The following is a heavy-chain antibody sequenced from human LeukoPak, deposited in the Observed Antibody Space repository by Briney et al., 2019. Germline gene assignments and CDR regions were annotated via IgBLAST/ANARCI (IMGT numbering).Heavy chain of an antibody. CDR2: INPNSGGT. V-gene: IGHV1-2*02. CDR3: ARVDDSWITPFDY. J-gene: IGHJ4*02. Sequence: ASVKVSCKASGYTFTGYYMHWVRQAPGQGLEWMGWINPNSGGTNYAQKFQGRVTMTRDTSISTAYMELSRLRSDDTAVYYCARVDDSWITPFDYWGQGTLVTVSS. D-gene: IGHD6-13*01. CDR1: GYTFTGYY.